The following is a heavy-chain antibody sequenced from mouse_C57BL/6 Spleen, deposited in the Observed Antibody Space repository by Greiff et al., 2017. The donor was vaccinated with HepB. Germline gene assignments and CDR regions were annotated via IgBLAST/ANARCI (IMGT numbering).Heavy chain of an antibody. V-gene: IGHV14-4*01. J-gene: IGHJ3*01. CDR1: GFNIKDDY. D-gene: IGHD2-2*01. Sequence: EVKVVESGAELVRPGASVKLSCTASGFNIKDDYMHWVKQRPEQGLEWIGWIDPENGDTEYASKFQGKATITADTSSNTAYLQLSSLTSEDTAVYYCTTGYEAYWGQGTLVTVSA. CDR3: TTGYEAY. CDR2: IDPENGDT.